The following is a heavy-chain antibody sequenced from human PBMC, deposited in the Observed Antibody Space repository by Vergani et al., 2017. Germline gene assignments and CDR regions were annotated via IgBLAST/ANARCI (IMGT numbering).Heavy chain of an antibody. J-gene: IGHJ5*02. CDR3: ARARITISEDWFDP. Sequence: QVQLQESGPGLVKPPGTLSLTCAVSGGSISSGDYYWSWIRQPPGKGLEWIGYIYYSGSTYYNPSLKSRVTISVDTSKNQFSLKLSSVTAADTAVYYCARARITISEDWFDPWGQGTLVTVSS. CDR2: IYYSGST. D-gene: IGHD3-3*01. CDR1: GGSISSGDYY. V-gene: IGHV4-30-4*01.